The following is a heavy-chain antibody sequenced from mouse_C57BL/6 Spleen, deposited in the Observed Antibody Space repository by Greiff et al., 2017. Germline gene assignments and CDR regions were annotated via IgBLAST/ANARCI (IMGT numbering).Heavy chain of an antibody. J-gene: IGHJ3*01. D-gene: IGHD1-1*01. CDR3: TTWGTTVEEFAY. V-gene: IGHV14-4*01. CDR2: IDPESGGT. CDR1: GFNITDDY. Sequence: EVQLQQPGAELVRPGASVKLSCTASGFNITDDYMHWVKQRPERGLEWIGWIDPESGGTEYASKFQGKATITVDTSSNTAYLQLSRLTSEDAAVYCCTTWGTTVEEFAYRGQGALVTVAA.